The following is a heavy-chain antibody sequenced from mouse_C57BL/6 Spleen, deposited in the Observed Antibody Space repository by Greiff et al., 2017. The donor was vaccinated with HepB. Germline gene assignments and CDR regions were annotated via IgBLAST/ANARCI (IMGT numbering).Heavy chain of an antibody. CDR2: LNPNYGTN. Sequence: VQLQQSGPELVKPGASVKISCKASGYSFTDYNMNWVKQSNGKSLEWIGGLNPNYGTNSYNQKFKGKATLTVYQSSSTAYMQLNSLTSEDSAVYYCARGNYYGKDYSMDYWGQGTSVTVSS. D-gene: IGHD1-1*01. CDR1: GYSFTDYN. J-gene: IGHJ4*01. CDR3: ARGNYYGKDYSMDY. V-gene: IGHV1-39*01.